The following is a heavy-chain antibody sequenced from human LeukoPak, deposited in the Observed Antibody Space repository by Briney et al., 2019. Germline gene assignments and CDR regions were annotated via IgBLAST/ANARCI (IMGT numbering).Heavy chain of an antibody. CDR2: INPNSGGT. CDR3: ASGVQDYYDSSGYYFGLDYYYYGMDV. CDR1: GYTFTGYY. J-gene: IGHJ6*02. V-gene: IGHV1-2*06. D-gene: IGHD3-22*01. Sequence: ASVTVSCKASGYTFTGYYMHWVRQAPGQGLEWMGRINPNSGGTNYAQKFQGRVTMTRDTSSSTAYMELSRLRSDDTAVYYSASGVQDYYDSSGYYFGLDYYYYGMDVWGQGTTVTVSS.